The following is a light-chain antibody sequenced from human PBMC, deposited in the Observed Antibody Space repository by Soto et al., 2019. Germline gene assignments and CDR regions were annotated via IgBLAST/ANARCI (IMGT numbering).Light chain of an antibody. J-gene: IGLJ2*01. CDR1: SGPSSYA. V-gene: IGLV4-69*01. Sequence: QSVLTQSPSASASVGASVKLTCTLSSGPSSYAIAWHQQQPEKAPRYLMKLNSDGSHNKGDGIPDRFSGSSSGAEHYLTISNLQSEDEADYYCQTWGTGPHVVFGGGTKVTVL. CDR3: QTWGTGPHVV. CDR2: LNSDGSH.